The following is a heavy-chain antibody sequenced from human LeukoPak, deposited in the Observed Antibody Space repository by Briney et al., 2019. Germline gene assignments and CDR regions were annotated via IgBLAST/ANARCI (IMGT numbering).Heavy chain of an antibody. CDR3: ATLTTVVTAYYFDH. V-gene: IGHV4-61*05. D-gene: IGHD4-23*01. CDR1: GGSISSRSYY. J-gene: IGHJ4*02. CDR2: IYHSGST. Sequence: SETLSLTCTVSGGSISSRSYYWGWIRQPPGKGLEWIGYIYHSGSTDYNPSLKSRVTISVDTSKSQFSLKLTSVTAADTAVYYCATLTTVVTAYYFDHWGQGTLVTVSS.